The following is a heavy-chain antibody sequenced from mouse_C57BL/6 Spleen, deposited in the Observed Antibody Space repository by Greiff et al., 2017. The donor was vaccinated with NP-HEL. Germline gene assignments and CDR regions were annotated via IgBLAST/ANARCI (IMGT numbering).Heavy chain of an antibody. CDR1: GYTFTGYW. CDR2: IYPGSGST. Sequence: VQLQQSGAELVKPGASVKMSCKASGYTFTGYWITWVKQRPGQGLEWIGDIYPGSGSTNYNEKFKSKATLTVDTSSSTAYMQPSSLTSEDSAVYYCARDGLFHWGQGTTLTVSS. V-gene: IGHV1-55*01. J-gene: IGHJ2*01. CDR3: ARDGLFH.